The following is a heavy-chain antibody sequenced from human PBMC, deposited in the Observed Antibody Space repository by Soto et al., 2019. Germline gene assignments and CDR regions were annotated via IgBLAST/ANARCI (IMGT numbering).Heavy chain of an antibody. CDR2: IWYDGSNK. D-gene: IGHD5-18*01. CDR1: GFTFSSYG. Sequence: QVQLVESGGGVVQPGRSLRLSCAASGFTFSSYGMHWVRQAPGKGLEWVAVIWYDGSNKYYADSVKGRFTISRDNSKNTLYLQMNSLRAEDTAVYYCARDAEGVDTAMVTFDWGQGTLVTVSS. CDR3: ARDAEGVDTAMVTFD. J-gene: IGHJ4*02. V-gene: IGHV3-33*01.